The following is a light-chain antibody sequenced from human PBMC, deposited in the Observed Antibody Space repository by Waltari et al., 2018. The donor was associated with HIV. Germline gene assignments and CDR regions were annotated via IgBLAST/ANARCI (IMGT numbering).Light chain of an antibody. J-gene: IGKJ3*01. Sequence: EIVLTQSPGTLSLSPGERATLSCRASQSLSSTYLAWYQQKPGQAPRLLIYGASTRATGIPDRFSGSGSGTDFTLTISRLEPEDFAVYYCQQYGNSITFGPGTKWISN. V-gene: IGKV3-20*01. CDR1: QSLSSTY. CDR2: GAS. CDR3: QQYGNSIT.